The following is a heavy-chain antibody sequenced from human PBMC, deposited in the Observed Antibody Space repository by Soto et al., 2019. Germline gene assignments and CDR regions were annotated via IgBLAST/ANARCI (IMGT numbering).Heavy chain of an antibody. CDR1: GFSLSTSGVG. Sequence: SGPTLGNPTQTLTLTCTFSGFSLSTSGVGVGWIRQPPGKALDCLALIYWGDDKRSSPTLKSRLTITMDTSKNQVVLTMTNMDPLDTGTYYGAHRLLSGYYYNGGTFYYWGQ. CDR3: AHRLLSGYYYNGGTFYY. J-gene: IGHJ4*02. D-gene: IGHD3-22*01. CDR2: IYWGDDK. V-gene: IGHV2-5*02.